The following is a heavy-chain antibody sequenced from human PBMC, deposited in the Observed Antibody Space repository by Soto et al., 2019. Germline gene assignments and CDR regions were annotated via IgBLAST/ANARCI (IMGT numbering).Heavy chain of an antibody. Sequence: GEALKISCKGSGYSFASYWIAWVRQMPGKGLEWVGIILPDDSDTRYSPSFQGQVTISADKSVRTAYLQWSTLKASDTAIYYCARGDRASGGRCLQVALDYWGRGTLVTVSS. CDR1: GYSFASYW. CDR3: ARGDRASGGRCLQVALDY. V-gene: IGHV5-51*01. J-gene: IGHJ4*02. CDR2: ILPDDSDT. D-gene: IGHD2-15*01.